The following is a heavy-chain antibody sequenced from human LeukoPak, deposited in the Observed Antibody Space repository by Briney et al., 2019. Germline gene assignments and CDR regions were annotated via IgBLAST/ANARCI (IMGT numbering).Heavy chain of an antibody. J-gene: IGHJ6*03. V-gene: IGHV5-51*01. D-gene: IGHD6-6*01. CDR1: GYSFTSYW. CDR3: ARCIAARFGGRDYYYYYMDV. CDR2: IYPDDSDT. Sequence: GESLKISCKGSGYSFTSYWIGWVRQMPGKGLEWMGIIYPDDSDTRYSPSFQGQVTISADKSISTAYLQWSSLKASDTAIYYCARCIAARFGGRDYYYYYMDVWGKGTTVTVSS.